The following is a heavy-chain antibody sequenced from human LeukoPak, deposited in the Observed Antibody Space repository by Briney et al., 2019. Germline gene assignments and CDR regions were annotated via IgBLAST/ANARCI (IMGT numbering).Heavy chain of an antibody. Sequence: GVSLTLSCAASGLTVSSNDRGWVRQAAGKGLEGFSLIYRGGSTYYADSVKGRFTISRDNSKNTLYLQMNSLSAEDTAVYYCARTFVSGDGYKVGYFDYWGQGTLVTVSS. CDR1: GLTVSSND. V-gene: IGHV3-53*01. CDR3: ARTFVSGDGYKVGYFDY. CDR2: IYRGGST. J-gene: IGHJ4*02. D-gene: IGHD5-24*01.